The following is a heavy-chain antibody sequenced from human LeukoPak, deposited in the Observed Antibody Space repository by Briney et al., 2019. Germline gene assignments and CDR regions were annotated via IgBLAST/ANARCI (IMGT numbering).Heavy chain of an antibody. J-gene: IGHJ4*02. Sequence: TGGSLRLSCAASGFTFSNYAMSWVRQAPGKGLEWDSAIVGSGGSTYYADSVKGRFSISRDNSKNTLFLQMNSLRVEDTALYYCSKWGDYDVLTGYYDSDFWGQGTLVTVSS. V-gene: IGHV3-23*01. CDR2: IVGSGGST. CDR1: GFTFSNYA. D-gene: IGHD3-9*01. CDR3: SKWGDYDVLTGYYDSDF.